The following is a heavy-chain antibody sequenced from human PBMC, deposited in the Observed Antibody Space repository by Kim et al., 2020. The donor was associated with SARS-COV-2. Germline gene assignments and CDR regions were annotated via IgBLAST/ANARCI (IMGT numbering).Heavy chain of an antibody. CDR2: FDPEDGET. D-gene: IGHD3-10*01. CDR3: ATVGYSNSPGVRGVGGWFDP. J-gene: IGHJ5*02. V-gene: IGHV1-24*01. Sequence: ASVKVSCKVSGYTLTELSMHWVRQAPGKGLEWMGGFDPEDGETIYAQKFQGRVTMTEDTSTDTAYMELSSLRSEDTAVYYCATVGYSNSPGVRGVGGWFDPWGQGTLVTVSS. CDR1: GYTLTELS.